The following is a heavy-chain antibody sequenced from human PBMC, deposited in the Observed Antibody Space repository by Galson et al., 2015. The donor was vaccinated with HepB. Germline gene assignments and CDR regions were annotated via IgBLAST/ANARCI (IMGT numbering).Heavy chain of an antibody. D-gene: IGHD3-10*01. CDR3: ARGVLLWFGEHRDWYFDL. CDR1: GYTFTSYD. V-gene: IGHV1-8*01. CDR2: MNPNSGNT. J-gene: IGHJ2*01. Sequence: SVKVSCKASGYTFTSYDINWVRQATGQGLEWMGWMNPNSGNTGYAQKFQGRVTMTRNTSISTAYMELSSLRSEDTAVYYCARGVLLWFGEHRDWYFDLWGRGTLVTVSS.